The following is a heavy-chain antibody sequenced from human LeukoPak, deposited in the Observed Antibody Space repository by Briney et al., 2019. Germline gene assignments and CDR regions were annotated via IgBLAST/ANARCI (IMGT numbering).Heavy chain of an antibody. CDR3: ARVRGIAAAGTLDY. V-gene: IGHV4-59*08. J-gene: IGHJ4*02. CDR1: GGSISSYY. CDR2: IYYSGST. D-gene: IGHD6-13*01. Sequence: SETLSLTCTVSGGSISSYYWSWIRQPPGKGLEWIGYIYYSGSTNYNPSLKSRVTISVDTSKNQFSLKLSSVTAADTAVYYCARVRGIAAAGTLDYWGQGTLVTVSS.